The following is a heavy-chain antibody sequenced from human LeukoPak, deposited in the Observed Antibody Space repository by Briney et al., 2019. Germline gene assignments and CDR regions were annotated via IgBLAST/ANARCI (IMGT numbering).Heavy chain of an antibody. D-gene: IGHD3-10*01. CDR3: ARAAVLLWFGESLSYFDY. CDR2: VYYSGST. CDR1: GGSISSYY. V-gene: IGHV4-59*08. Sequence: SETLSLTCIDSGGSISSYYWSWIRQPPGKGLERIWYVYYSGSTNYNPSLKSRVTISVDTSKNQFSLKLSSVTAADTAVYYCARAAVLLWFGESLSYFDYWGQGTLVTVSS. J-gene: IGHJ4*02.